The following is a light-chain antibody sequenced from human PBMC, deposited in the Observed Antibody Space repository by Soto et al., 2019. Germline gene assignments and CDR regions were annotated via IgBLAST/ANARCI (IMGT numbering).Light chain of an antibody. V-gene: IGLV2-14*01. Sequence: QSALTQPASVSGSPGQSITISCTGTSSDVGGYNYVSWFQQHPGKAPKLMIYEVSNRPSGVSNRFCGSKSGNTASLTISGLQEEDSADYDCSSYTSSSTLVVFGGGTKQTVL. CDR1: SSDVGGYNY. CDR2: EVS. CDR3: SSYTSSSTLVV. J-gene: IGLJ3*02.